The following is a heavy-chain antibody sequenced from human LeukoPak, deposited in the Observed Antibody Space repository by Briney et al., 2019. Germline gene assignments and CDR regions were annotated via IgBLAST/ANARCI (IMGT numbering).Heavy chain of an antibody. V-gene: IGHV4-59*08. D-gene: IGHD4-17*01. J-gene: IGHJ4*02. Sequence: SETLSLTCTVSSGSITGNYWSWSRQPPGKGLEWIGYIYNSETTNYNPSLKSRVTISIDTSKNQFSLKLSSVTAADTAVYYCARHDGDWGQGILVTVSS. CDR2: IYNSETT. CDR1: SGSITGNY. CDR3: ARHDGD.